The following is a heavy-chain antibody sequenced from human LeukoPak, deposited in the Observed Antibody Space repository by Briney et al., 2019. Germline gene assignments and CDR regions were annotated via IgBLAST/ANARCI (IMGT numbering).Heavy chain of an antibody. CDR1: GFTVSSNY. CDR3: AREGYNYGTYYYYYMDV. V-gene: IGHV3-53*01. Sequence: GGSLRLSCAASGFTVSSNYMSWVRQAPGKGLEWVSVIYSGGSTYYADSVKGRFTISRDNSKNTLYLQMNSLRAEDTAVYYCAREGYNYGTYYYYYMDVWGKGTTVTVSS. D-gene: IGHD5-18*01. J-gene: IGHJ6*03. CDR2: IYSGGST.